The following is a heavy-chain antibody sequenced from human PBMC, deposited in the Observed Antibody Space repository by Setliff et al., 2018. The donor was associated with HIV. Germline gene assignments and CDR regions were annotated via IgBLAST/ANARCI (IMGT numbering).Heavy chain of an antibody. CDR1: GGSISSCCDY. J-gene: IGHJ4*02. Sequence: KTSETLSLTCTVSGGSISSCCDYWGWIRQSPGQGLEWLGYVYYSGSTSYNPSLKSRVTISGDTSKNQFSLKLSSVTAADTAVYYCARVGYLDHEIDYWGQGTLVTVSS. CDR2: VYYSGST. D-gene: IGHD6-25*01. CDR3: ARVGYLDHEIDY. V-gene: IGHV4-61*05.